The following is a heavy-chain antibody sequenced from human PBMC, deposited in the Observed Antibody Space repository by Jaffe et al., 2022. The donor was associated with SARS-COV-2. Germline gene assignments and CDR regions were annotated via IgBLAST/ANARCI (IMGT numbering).Heavy chain of an antibody. D-gene: IGHD6-19*01. Sequence: QVQLVQSGAEVKKPGASVKVSCKVSGYTLTELSMHWVRQAPGKGLEWMGGFDPEDGETIYAQKFQGRVTMTEDTSTDTAYMELSSLRSEDTAVYYCATGGDAVAGPNDAFDIWGQGTMVTVSS. J-gene: IGHJ3*02. CDR3: ATGGDAVAGPNDAFDI. CDR2: FDPEDGET. CDR1: GYTLTELS. V-gene: IGHV1-24*01.